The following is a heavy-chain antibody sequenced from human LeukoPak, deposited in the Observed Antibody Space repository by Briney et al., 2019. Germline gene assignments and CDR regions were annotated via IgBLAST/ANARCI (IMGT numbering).Heavy chain of an antibody. Sequence: GGSLRLSCAASGFTFSSYAMSWVRQAPGKGLEWVSAISGSGGSTYYADSVKGRFTISRDNSKNTLYLQTNSLRAEDTAVYYCAKGPGDYESYFDYWGQGTLVTVSS. CDR2: ISGSGGST. CDR3: AKGPGDYESYFDY. V-gene: IGHV3-23*01. CDR1: GFTFSSYA. D-gene: IGHD4-17*01. J-gene: IGHJ4*02.